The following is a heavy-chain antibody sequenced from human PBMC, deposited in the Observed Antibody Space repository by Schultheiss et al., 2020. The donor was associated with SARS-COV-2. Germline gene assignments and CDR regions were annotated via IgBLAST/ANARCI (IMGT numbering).Heavy chain of an antibody. J-gene: IGHJ4*02. V-gene: IGHV1-2*02. CDR2: INPNSGGT. CDR1: GYTFTGYY. CDR3: ARDNDYGQGNDY. Sequence: ASVKVSCKASGYTFTGYYMHLVRQAPGQGLEWMGWINPNSGGTNYAQKFQGRVTMTRDTSISTAYMELSSLRSEDTAVYYCARDNDYGQGNDYWGQGTLVTVSS. D-gene: IGHD4-17*01.